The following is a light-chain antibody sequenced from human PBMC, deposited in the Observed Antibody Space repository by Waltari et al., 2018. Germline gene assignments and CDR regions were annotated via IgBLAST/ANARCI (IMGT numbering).Light chain of an antibody. CDR1: KLGDKF. CDR2: QDT. Sequence: SYELAQPPSVSVSPGQTATIACSGDKLGDKFVSWYQQKPGQSPVLVIHQDTKRPSGIPGRFSGSNSGNTATLTISGTQALDEADYYCQAWDSTTVVFGGGTKLTAL. CDR3: QAWDSTTVV. V-gene: IGLV3-1*01. J-gene: IGLJ2*01.